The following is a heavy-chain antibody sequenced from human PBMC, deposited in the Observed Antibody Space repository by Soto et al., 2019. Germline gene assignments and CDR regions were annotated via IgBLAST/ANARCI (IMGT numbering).Heavy chain of an antibody. J-gene: IGHJ6*02. CDR3: ARDKERQRLGGNYYYAMDI. V-gene: IGHV1-69*05. D-gene: IGHD5-12*01. Sequence: QVQLVQSGAEVKKPGSSVKVSCKASGGTFNTFAISWVRQAPGQGFEWLGGIIPIFRTPDYAQKFQGRVTLXXDXTASTAYMELSSLRSEDTAVYYCARDKERQRLGGNYYYAMDIWGQGTTVTVSS. CDR2: IIPIFRTP. CDR1: GGTFNTFA.